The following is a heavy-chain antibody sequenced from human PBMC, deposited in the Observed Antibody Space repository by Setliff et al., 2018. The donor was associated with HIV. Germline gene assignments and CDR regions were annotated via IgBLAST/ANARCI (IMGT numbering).Heavy chain of an antibody. CDR1: GFSLSAKEMG. CDR2: IFWDADK. V-gene: IGHV2-5*02. CDR3: AHSEYNTLNFDY. Sequence: SGPTLVNPTQTLTLTCTVSGFSLSAKEMGVGWIRQPPGKALEWLTHIFWDADKRYSPSLKSRLTITKDTSKNQVVLTMTNMDPVDTATYYCAHSEYNTLNFDYWGQGTLVTVSS. D-gene: IGHD1-20*01. J-gene: IGHJ4*02.